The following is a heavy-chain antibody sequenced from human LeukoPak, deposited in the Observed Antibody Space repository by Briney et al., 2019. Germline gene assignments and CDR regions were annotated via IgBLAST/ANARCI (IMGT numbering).Heavy chain of an antibody. CDR2: INPNSGGT. V-gene: IGHV1-2*02. CDR1: GYTFTGYY. CDR3: ARGRERGYCSSTSCYSLW. D-gene: IGHD2-2*02. Sequence: GASVKVSCKASGYTFTGYYMHWVRQAPGQGLEWMGWINPNSGGTNYAQKFQGRVTMTRDTSISTAYMELSRLRSDDTAVYYCARGRERGYCSSTSCYSLWWGQGTLVTVSS. J-gene: IGHJ4*02.